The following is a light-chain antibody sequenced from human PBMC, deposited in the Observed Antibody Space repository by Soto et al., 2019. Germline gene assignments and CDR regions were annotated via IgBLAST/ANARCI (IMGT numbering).Light chain of an antibody. CDR1: SSDVGGYNY. J-gene: IGLJ1*01. Sequence: QSALTQPASVSGSPGQSTTISCTGTSSDVGGYNYVSWYQQYPGKAPKLMIYEVNKRPSGVPDRFSGSKSGNTASLTVSGLQAEDEADYYCSSYAGSSNVFGTGTKVTVL. CDR2: EVN. V-gene: IGLV2-8*01. CDR3: SSYAGSSNV.